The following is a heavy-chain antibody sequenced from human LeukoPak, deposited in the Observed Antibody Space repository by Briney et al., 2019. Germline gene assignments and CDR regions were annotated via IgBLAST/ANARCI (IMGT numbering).Heavy chain of an antibody. CDR1: GYTFTSYG. V-gene: IGHV1-18*01. Sequence: ASVKVSCKASGYTFTSYGISWVRQAPGQGLEWMGWISAYNGNTNYAQKLQGRVTMTTDTSTSTAYMELRSLRSDDTAVYYCASARLYCSSTSCQRGAYFDYWGQGTLVTVSS. CDR3: ASARLYCSSTSCQRGAYFDY. CDR2: ISAYNGNT. J-gene: IGHJ4*02. D-gene: IGHD2-2*01.